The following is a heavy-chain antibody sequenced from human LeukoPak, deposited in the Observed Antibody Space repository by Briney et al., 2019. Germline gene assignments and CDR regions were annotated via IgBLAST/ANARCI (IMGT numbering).Heavy chain of an antibody. D-gene: IGHD5-18*01. V-gene: IGHV4-39*07. J-gene: IGHJ5*02. CDR2: IYYSGTT. Sequence: SETLSLTCTVSGGSISSSPYYWGWIRQPPVKGLEWIGSIYYSGTTHHNPSLESRVTISVDTSKNQFSLKLASVTAADTAIYYCAKGAGGFSYYNWFDPWGQGTLVTVSS. CDR1: GGSISSSPYY. CDR3: AKGAGGFSYYNWFDP.